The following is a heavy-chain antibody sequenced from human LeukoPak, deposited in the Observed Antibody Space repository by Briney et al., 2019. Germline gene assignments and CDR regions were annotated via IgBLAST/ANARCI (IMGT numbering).Heavy chain of an antibody. V-gene: IGHV1-69*13. D-gene: IGHD1-26*01. CDR2: IIPIFGTA. Sequence: GASVKVSCKASGYTFTSYDINWVRQAPGQGLEWMGGIIPIFGTANYAQKFQGRVTITADESTSTAYMELSSLRSEDTAVYYCARLQAPEDWERLWFDPWGQGTLVTVSS. J-gene: IGHJ5*02. CDR3: ARLQAPEDWERLWFDP. CDR1: GYTFTSYD.